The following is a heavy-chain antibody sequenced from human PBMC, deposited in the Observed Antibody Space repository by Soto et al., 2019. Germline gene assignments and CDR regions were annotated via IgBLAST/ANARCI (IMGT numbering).Heavy chain of an antibody. CDR1: GFTFSSYA. CDR3: AKDLRRYNWNPPPYMDV. V-gene: IGHV3-23*01. CDR2: ISGSGGST. Sequence: GESLKISCAASGFTFSSYAMSWVRQAPGKGLEWVSAISGSGGSTYYADYVKGRFTISRDNSKNTLYLQMNSLRAEETAVYYCAKDLRRYNWNPPPYMDVWGQGTTVTVSS. D-gene: IGHD1-20*01. J-gene: IGHJ6*02.